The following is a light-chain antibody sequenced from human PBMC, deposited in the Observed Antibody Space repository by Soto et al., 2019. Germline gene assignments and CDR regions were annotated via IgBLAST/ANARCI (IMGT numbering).Light chain of an antibody. CDR1: QSVSSSY. J-gene: IGKJ2*01. Sequence: EIVLTQSPGTLSLSPGERATLSCRASQSVSSSYLAWYQQKPGQAPRLLIYGAFSRATSIPDRFSGSGSGTDYTLTISRLELEEFAVYYCHQYGSSSYTFGQGTKLEIK. CDR3: HQYGSSSYT. CDR2: GAF. V-gene: IGKV3-20*01.